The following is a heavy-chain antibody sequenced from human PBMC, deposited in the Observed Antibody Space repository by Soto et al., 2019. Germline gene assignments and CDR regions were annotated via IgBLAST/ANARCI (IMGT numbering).Heavy chain of an antibody. V-gene: IGHV1-18*01. J-gene: IGHJ4*02. D-gene: IGHD3-22*01. CDR3: ASSTYYYDSSGSY. Sequence: ASVKVSCKASGYTFTSYGISWVRQAPGQGLEWMGMISAYDGNTNYAQKLQGRVTMTRDTSTSTVYMELSSLRFEDTAVYYCASSTYYYDSSGSYWGQGTLVTVSS. CDR2: ISAYDGNT. CDR1: GYTFTSYG.